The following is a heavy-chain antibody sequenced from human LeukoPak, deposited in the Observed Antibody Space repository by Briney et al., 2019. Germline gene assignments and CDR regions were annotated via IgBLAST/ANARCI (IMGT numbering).Heavy chain of an antibody. CDR2: IIPIFGTA. V-gene: IGHV1-69*05. CDR1: RGTFNEYA. J-gene: IGHJ4*02. CDR3: ARIAAGSPVDY. Sequence: GASVKVSCKASRGTFNEYAISWVRQAPGQGLEWMGGIIPIFGTANYAQKFQGRVTITTDESTSTAYMELSSLRSEDTAVYYCARIAAGSPVDYWGQGTLVTVSS. D-gene: IGHD6-13*01.